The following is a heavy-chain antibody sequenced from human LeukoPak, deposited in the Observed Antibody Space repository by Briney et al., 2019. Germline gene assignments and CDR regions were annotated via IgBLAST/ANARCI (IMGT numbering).Heavy chain of an antibody. D-gene: IGHD1-26*01. Sequence: GASVKVSCKASGYTFTGYYMHWVRQAPGQGLEWMGWINPNSGGTNYAQKFQGRVTMTRDTSISTAYMELSRLRSDDTAVYYCARDLGGVGATPAFDIWGQGTMVTVSS. V-gene: IGHV1-2*02. CDR3: ARDLGGVGATPAFDI. CDR1: GYTFTGYY. J-gene: IGHJ3*02. CDR2: INPNSGGT.